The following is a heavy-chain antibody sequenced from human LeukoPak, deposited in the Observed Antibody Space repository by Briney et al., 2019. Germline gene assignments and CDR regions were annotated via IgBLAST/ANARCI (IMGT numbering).Heavy chain of an antibody. J-gene: IGHJ3*02. D-gene: IGHD5-24*01. CDR1: GFIFISHW. Sequence: GGSLRLSRVGSGFIFISHWVIWVRQSPGKGLEWVANIKPDGSDKYYVDSARGRFTVSRDNAKNSAFLQMNSLRAEDTAIYYCATISAQTFAICGQGTLVSVSS. CDR2: IKPDGSDK. V-gene: IGHV3-7*01. CDR3: ATISAQTFAI.